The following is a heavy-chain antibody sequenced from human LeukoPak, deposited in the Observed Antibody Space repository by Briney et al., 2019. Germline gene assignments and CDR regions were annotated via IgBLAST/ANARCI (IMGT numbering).Heavy chain of an antibody. CDR2: IYYSGST. Sequence: SETLSLTCTVSGGSLSSSSYYWGWIRQPPGKGLEWIGSIYYSGSTYYNPSLKSRVTISVHTSKNQFSLKLSSVTAADTAVYYCARLGVGAFDIWGQGTMVTVSS. J-gene: IGHJ3*02. V-gene: IGHV4-39*01. CDR3: ARLGVGAFDI. CDR1: GGSLSSSSYY. D-gene: IGHD2-15*01.